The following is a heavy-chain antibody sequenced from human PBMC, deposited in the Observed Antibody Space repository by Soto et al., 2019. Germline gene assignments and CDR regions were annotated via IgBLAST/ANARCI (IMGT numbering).Heavy chain of an antibody. J-gene: IGHJ5*02. CDR2: ITSTTGVT. Sequence: QVPLVQSGAEVNKPGASLKVSCKTSGYSFTAFYLHWIRQAPEQVLEWLGWITSTTGVTKYAQKSPGWLNMTRDRSINPGYLVLTGLNSADTAPYSFSRARFEMRGYYYDLAWGLG. D-gene: IGHD3-3*01. CDR3: SRARFEMRGYYYDLA. V-gene: IGHV1-2*04. CDR1: GYSFTAFY.